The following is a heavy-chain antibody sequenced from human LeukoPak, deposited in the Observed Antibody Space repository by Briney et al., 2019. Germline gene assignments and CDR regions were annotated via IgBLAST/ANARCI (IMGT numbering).Heavy chain of an antibody. CDR3: ACYDCGDY. Sequence: ASVKVSCKASGYTFTSYAMNWVRQVSGQGLEWMGWINTNTGSPTYAQAFTGRFVFSLDTSVSTAYLQISSLKTEDTAVYYCACYDCGDYWGQGTLVTVSS. V-gene: IGHV7-4-1*02. CDR1: GYTFTSYA. J-gene: IGHJ4*02. CDR2: INTNTGSP. D-gene: IGHD2-2*01.